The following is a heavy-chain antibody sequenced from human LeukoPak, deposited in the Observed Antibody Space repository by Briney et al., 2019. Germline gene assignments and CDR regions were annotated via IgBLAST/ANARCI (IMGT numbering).Heavy chain of an antibody. Sequence: PGGSLRLSCAASGFTFSSYSMNWVRQAPGKGLGWVSYISSSGSTIYYADSVKGRFTISRDNAKNSLYLQMNSLRAEDTAVYYCAREGSTAMGTSYYFDYWGQGTLVTVSS. D-gene: IGHD5-18*01. J-gene: IGHJ4*02. CDR2: ISSSGSTI. CDR3: AREGSTAMGTSYYFDY. CDR1: GFTFSSYS. V-gene: IGHV3-48*04.